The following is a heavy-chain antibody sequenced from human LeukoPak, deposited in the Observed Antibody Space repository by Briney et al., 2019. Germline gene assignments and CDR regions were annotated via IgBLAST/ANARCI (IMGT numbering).Heavy chain of an antibody. J-gene: IGHJ4*02. CDR3: VRARFTTFVYY. D-gene: IGHD1-14*01. CDR1: GFTFKDFY. V-gene: IGHV3-11*05. Sequence: GGSLRLSCAASGFTFKDFYMSWVRQAPGKGLEWVSYINHLGSQTDYADSVKGRFTISRDNAKNSLSLQMNNLSVDDTAVYYCVRARFTTFVYYWGQGALVTVSS. CDR2: INHLGSQT.